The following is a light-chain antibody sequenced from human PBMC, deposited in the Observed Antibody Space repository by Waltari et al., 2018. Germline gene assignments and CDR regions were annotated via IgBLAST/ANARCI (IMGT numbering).Light chain of an antibody. CDR3: HGYGSSPTWT. CDR1: QIVTRRY. CDR2: DAS. Sequence: EMVLTQSPGTLSVTPGERATLSCRASQIVTRRYLAWYQQKPGQAPRLLIFDASSRATGIPDRFTGSGSGTDFSLTISSVEPEDSAVYYCHGYGSSPTWTFGQGTKVEIK. V-gene: IGKV3-20*01. J-gene: IGKJ1*01.